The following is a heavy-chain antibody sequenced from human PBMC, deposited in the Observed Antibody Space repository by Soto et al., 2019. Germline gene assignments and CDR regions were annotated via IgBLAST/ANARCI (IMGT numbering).Heavy chain of an antibody. V-gene: IGHV1-18*01. CDR1: GYNFSKYG. CDR2: ISGYNVNT. D-gene: IGHD3-3*01. J-gene: IGHJ6*02. CDR3: ARVATLIPIFHGLDA. Sequence: QVQLVQSGAEVKKPGASVKVSCKASGYNFSKYGITWVRQAPGHGLEWLGCISGYNVNTHFAQRLQGRVNMTADTATRTAYMEVTSLRPDDTAIYYCARVATLIPIFHGLDAWGQGTTVTVSS.